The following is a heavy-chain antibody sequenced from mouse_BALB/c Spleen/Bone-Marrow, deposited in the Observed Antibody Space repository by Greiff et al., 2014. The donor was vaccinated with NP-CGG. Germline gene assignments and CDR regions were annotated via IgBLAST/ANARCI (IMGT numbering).Heavy chain of an antibody. D-gene: IGHD1-3*01. J-gene: IGHJ1*01. V-gene: IGHV14-3*02. CDR3: STIISDWYFDV. Sequence: DVQLQESGAELVKPGASVKLSCTASGFNIKDTYMHWVKQRPEQGLEWIGRIDPGNGNTKYDPKFKGKATITADTSSNTAYLQLSSLTSEDAAVYYCSTIISDWYFDVWGAGTTVTVSS. CDR1: GFNIKDTY. CDR2: IDPGNGNT.